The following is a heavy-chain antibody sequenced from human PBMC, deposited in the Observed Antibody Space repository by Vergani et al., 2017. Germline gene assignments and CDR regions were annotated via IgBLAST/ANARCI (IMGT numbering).Heavy chain of an antibody. CDR3: TAGTGRSDFDY. CDR2: IKGKTDGGTR. D-gene: IGHD2-15*01. CDR1: GFTFSNAW. J-gene: IGHJ4*02. V-gene: IGHV3-15*01. Sequence: EVQLLESGGDLVQPGGSLRLSCAASGFTFSNAWMSWVRQAPGKGLEWVGRIKGKTDGGTRDFAAPVKGRFSISRVESKTTVYLQMNSLRTEDTAVYFCTAGTGRSDFDYWGQGTLVTVSS.